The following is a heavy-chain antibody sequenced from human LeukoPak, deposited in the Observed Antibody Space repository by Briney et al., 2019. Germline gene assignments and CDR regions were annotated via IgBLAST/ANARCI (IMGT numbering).Heavy chain of an antibody. CDR2: IRYDGSNK. V-gene: IGHV3-30*02. D-gene: IGHD2-2*01. J-gene: IGHJ3*02. CDR3: AKEFVVWGAFDI. CDR1: GFTFSSYA. Sequence: GGSLRLSCVASGFTFSSYAMSWVRQALGKGLEWVAFIRYDGSNKYYADSVKGRFTISRDNSKNTLYLQMNSPRAEDTAVYYCAKEFVVWGAFDIWGQGTMVTVSS.